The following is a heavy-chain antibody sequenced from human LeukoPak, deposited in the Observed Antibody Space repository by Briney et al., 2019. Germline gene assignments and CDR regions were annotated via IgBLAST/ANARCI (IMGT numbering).Heavy chain of an antibody. D-gene: IGHD4-17*01. CDR3: ARDKDTYGDQGVYFDY. CDR2: IIPIFGTI. V-gene: IGHV1-69*05. Sequence: SVKVSCKASGGTFSSYAISWVRQAPGQGLEWMGRIIPIFGTINYAQKFQGRVTIITDEFTSTAYMELSSLRSEDTAMYYCARDKDTYGDQGVYFDYWGQGTLVTVSS. J-gene: IGHJ4*02. CDR1: GGTFSSYA.